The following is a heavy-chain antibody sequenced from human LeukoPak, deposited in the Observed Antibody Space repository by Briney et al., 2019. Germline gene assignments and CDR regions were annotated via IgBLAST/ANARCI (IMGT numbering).Heavy chain of an antibody. J-gene: IGHJ4*02. Sequence: SQTLSLTCTVSGASISSGGYYWSWIRQPPGKGLEWIGYIYHSGSTYDNPSLKSRVTMSVDRSKNQFSLKLSSVTAADTAVYYCARGINAGNTWFHTFDYWGQGTLVTVSS. V-gene: IGHV4-30-2*01. CDR3: ARGINAGNTWFHTFDY. CDR2: IYHSGST. D-gene: IGHD6-13*01. CDR1: GASISSGGYY.